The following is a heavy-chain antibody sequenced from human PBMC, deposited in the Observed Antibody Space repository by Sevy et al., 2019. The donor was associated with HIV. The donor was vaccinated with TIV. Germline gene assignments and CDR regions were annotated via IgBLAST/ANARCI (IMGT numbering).Heavy chain of an antibody. CDR2: IYFTGNT. D-gene: IGHD6-6*01. V-gene: IGHV4-59*01. J-gene: IGHJ4*02. CDR3: ARDSTTRPRVLDY. Sequence: SETLSLTCSVSGGSISSYFWTWVRQSPGKGLEWIGNIYFTGNTDYSPSLKSRVTLSLDTSKSHFSLILNSVTAADTAVYYCARDSTTRPRVLDYWGQRTLVTASS. CDR1: GGSISSYF.